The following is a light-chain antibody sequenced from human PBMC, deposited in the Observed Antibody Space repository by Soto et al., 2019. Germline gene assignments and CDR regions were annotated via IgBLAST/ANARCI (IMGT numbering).Light chain of an antibody. CDR1: SSDVGGYSY. Sequence: QSVLTQPPSASGSPGQSVTISCTGASSDVGGYSYVSWYQQYPGKAPKLMIYEVSKRPSGVPDRFSGSKFGNTASLNVSGLQAEDEADYYCSSYGGSNNLVFGGGTKLTVL. V-gene: IGLV2-8*01. CDR3: SSYGGSNNLV. CDR2: EVS. J-gene: IGLJ2*01.